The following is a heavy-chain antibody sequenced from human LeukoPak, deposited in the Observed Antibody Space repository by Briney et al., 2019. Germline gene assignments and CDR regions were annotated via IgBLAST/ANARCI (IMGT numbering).Heavy chain of an antibody. D-gene: IGHD5-18*01. CDR1: GYTFTSYY. CDR3: ARRGYSYGYYYYYYMDV. CDR2: INPSGGST. J-gene: IGHJ6*03. Sequence: ASVKVSCKASGYTFTSYYMHWVRQAPGQGLEWMGIINPSGGSTSYAQKFQGRVTMTTDTSTSTAYMELRSLRSDDTAVYYCARRGYSYGYYYYYYMDVWGKGTTVTVSS. V-gene: IGHV1-46*01.